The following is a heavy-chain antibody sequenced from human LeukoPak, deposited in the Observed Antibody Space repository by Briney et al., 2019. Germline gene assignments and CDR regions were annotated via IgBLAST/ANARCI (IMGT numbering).Heavy chain of an antibody. J-gene: IGHJ4*02. D-gene: IGHD2-15*01. CDR1: GFTFSNYW. Sequence: GGSLRLSCAGSGFTFSNYWMSWVRQAPGKGLEWVANINEDGSETHYVDSVKGRFTISRDNAKNSLSLQMNILRAEDTAVYYCARRGGHDCSGQGTLVTVSS. CDR3: ARRGGHDC. CDR2: INEDGSET. V-gene: IGHV3-7*01.